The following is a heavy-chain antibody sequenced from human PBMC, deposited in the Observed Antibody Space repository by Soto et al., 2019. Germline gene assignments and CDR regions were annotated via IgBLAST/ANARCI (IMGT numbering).Heavy chain of an antibody. Sequence: SETLSLTCAVSGCSISSGGYSWGWIRQPPGKGLEWIGYIYHSGSTYYNPSLKSRVTISVDRSKNQFSLKLSSVTAADTAVYYCARGAPVFFQQWGQGTLVTVSS. CDR1: GCSISSGGYS. CDR3: ARGAPVFFQQ. D-gene: IGHD3-10*01. CDR2: IYHSGST. J-gene: IGHJ1*01. V-gene: IGHV4-30-2*01.